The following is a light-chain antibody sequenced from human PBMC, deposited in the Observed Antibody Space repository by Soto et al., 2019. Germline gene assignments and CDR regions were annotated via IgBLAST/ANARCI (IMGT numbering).Light chain of an antibody. Sequence: DIQMTQSPSSLSASVGDRVTITCRASQGISNYLAWYQQKPGKVPKVLIYAASTLQSGVPSRFSGSGSGTDFTLTISSLQPEDVATYYCQKHNGAFGQGTRVEIK. CDR2: AAS. CDR1: QGISNY. J-gene: IGKJ1*01. V-gene: IGKV1-27*01. CDR3: QKHNGA.